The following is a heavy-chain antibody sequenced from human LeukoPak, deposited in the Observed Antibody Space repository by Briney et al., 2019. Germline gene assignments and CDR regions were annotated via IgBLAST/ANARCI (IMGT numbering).Heavy chain of an antibody. J-gene: IGHJ4*02. CDR2: ISSSSSYI. CDR1: GFTFSSYA. CDR3: ARYTSNVVGKRHYFDY. V-gene: IGHV3-21*01. D-gene: IGHD1-26*01. Sequence: PGGSLRLSCAASGFTFSSYAMSWVRQAPGKGLEWVSSISSSSSYIYYADSVKGRFTISRDNAKNSLYLQMNSLRAEGTAVYYCARYTSNVVGKRHYFDYWGQGTLVTVSS.